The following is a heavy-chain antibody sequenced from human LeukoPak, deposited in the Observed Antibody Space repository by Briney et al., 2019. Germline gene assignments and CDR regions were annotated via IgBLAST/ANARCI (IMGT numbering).Heavy chain of an antibody. Sequence: ASVKVSCTASGYTFTSYDINWVRQATGQGLEWMGWINLNSGNTGYAQNFQGRLTVTRDTSINTAYMELSTLRSEDTAIYYCARVTGSIDYWGQGTLVTVSS. CDR2: INLNSGNT. CDR1: GYTFTSYD. D-gene: IGHD1-26*01. CDR3: ARVTGSIDY. V-gene: IGHV1-8*01. J-gene: IGHJ4*02.